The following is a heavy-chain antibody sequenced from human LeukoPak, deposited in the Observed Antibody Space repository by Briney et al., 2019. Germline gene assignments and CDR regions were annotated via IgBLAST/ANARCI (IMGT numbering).Heavy chain of an antibody. Sequence: GGSLRLSCAASGFTFRSYGMHWVRQAPGKGLEWVAFIRYDGSNKYYAHSVKGRFTISRDNSKNTLYLQMNSLRAEDTAVYYCARDLMGIAYRGAFYYWGQGTLVTVSS. CDR3: ARDLMGIAYRGAFYY. V-gene: IGHV3-30*02. CDR2: IRYDGSNK. CDR1: GFTFRSYG. J-gene: IGHJ4*02. D-gene: IGHD6-13*01.